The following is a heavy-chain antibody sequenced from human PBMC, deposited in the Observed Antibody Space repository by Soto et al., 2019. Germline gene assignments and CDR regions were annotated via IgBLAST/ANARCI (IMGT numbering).Heavy chain of an antibody. D-gene: IGHD2-15*01. V-gene: IGHV1-24*01. Sequence: QVQLVQSGAEVKKPGASVKVSCKVSGYTLTELSMHWVRQAPGKGLEWMGGFDPEDGETIYAQKFQGRVTMTEDTSTDTAYMELSSLRSEDTAVYYCATDPRYCSGGSCYEFWNAFDIWGQGTMVTVSS. CDR2: FDPEDGET. CDR3: ATDPRYCSGGSCYEFWNAFDI. J-gene: IGHJ3*02. CDR1: GYTLTELS.